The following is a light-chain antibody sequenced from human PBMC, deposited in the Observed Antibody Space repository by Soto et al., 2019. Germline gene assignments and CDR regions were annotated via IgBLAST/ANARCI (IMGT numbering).Light chain of an antibody. CDR1: SDDVGGYNF. J-gene: IGLJ1*01. CDR3: AAWDDRLSGFV. CDR2: EVN. Sequence: QSALTQPASLSGSPGQSITISCTGTSDDVGGYNFVSWYQQHPGKAPKLMISEVNDRPSGVSPRFSGSRSGNTASLTISGLQAEDEADYYCAAWDDRLSGFVFATGTKLTVL. V-gene: IGLV2-14*01.